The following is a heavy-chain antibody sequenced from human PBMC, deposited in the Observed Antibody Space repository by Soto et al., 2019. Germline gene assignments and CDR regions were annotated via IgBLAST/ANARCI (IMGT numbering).Heavy chain of an antibody. CDR2: ITHDGSTT. CDR3: ARDYWANYAFDS. V-gene: IGHV3-74*01. D-gene: IGHD2-8*02. CDR1: GFTFSSYW. J-gene: IGHJ4*02. Sequence: EVQLVESGGGLVQPGGSLRLSCAASGFTFSSYWMHWVRQAPGKGLVWISRITHDGSTTRYADSVKGRFTISRDNAKNTLFLQMDSLRAEDTAVYYCARDYWANYAFDSWGQGTLVTVSS.